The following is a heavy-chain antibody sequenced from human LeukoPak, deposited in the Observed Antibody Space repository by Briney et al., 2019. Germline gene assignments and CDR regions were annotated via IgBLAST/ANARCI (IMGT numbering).Heavy chain of an antibody. D-gene: IGHD3-3*02. V-gene: IGHV3-53*01. CDR1: GFSVSLNY. CDR2: LYSGSDT. CDR3: ARVGDHFHWYLDL. J-gene: IGHJ2*01. Sequence: GGSLTLSCAASGFSVSLNYMNWVRQAPGKGLEWVSILYSGSDTYYADSVKGRFTISRDSSKNMLFLHMNSLRAEDTAVYYCARVGDHFHWYLDLWGRGALVTVSS.